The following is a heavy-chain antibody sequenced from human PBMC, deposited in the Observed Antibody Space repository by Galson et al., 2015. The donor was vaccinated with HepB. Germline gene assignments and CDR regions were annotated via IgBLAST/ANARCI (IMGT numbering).Heavy chain of an antibody. J-gene: IGHJ4*02. CDR3: ARVDPEYTSGGYRQAPYYFDS. CDR2: ITPSGDNT. Sequence: SLRLSCAASGFTFRNYAMSWVRQAPGKGLEWVSAITPSGDNTYSADSVKGRFTISRDNSKNTLFLQKTGLTADDKAIYYCARVDPEYTSGGYRQAPYYFDSWGQGTLVAVSS. D-gene: IGHD6-19*01. CDR1: GFTFRNYA. V-gene: IGHV3-23*01.